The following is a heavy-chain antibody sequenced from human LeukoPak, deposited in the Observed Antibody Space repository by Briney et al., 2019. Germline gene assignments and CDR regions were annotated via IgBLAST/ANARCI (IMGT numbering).Heavy chain of an antibody. J-gene: IGHJ3*02. V-gene: IGHV1-8*01. Sequence: GASVKVSCKASGYTFTSYDINWVRQATGQGLEWMGWMNPNSGNTGYAQKFQGRVTITADESTSTAYMELSSLRSEDTAVYYCASSRAYCGGDCYLRAFDIWGQGTMVTVSS. CDR1: GYTFTSYD. D-gene: IGHD2-21*01. CDR2: MNPNSGNT. CDR3: ASSRAYCGGDCYLRAFDI.